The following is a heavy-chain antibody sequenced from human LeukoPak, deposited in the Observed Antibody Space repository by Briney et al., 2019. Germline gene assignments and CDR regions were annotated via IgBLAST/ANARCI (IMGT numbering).Heavy chain of an antibody. V-gene: IGHV3-48*03. D-gene: IGHD5-12*01. J-gene: IGHJ4*02. Sequence: GGSLTLSCSASGFTFSGREMAWVRQAPGKGLEWLSYMSKKGKTILHADSVNGRFTLSRDTAKNSLYLQMDSLRAEDTAFYHCARASYTGFDLHFDQWGQGTLVTVSS. CDR1: GFTFSGRE. CDR2: MSKKGKTI. CDR3: ARASYTGFDLHFDQ.